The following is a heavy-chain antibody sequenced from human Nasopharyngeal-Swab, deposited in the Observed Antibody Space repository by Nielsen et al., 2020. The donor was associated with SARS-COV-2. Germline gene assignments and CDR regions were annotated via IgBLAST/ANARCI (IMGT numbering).Heavy chain of an antibody. V-gene: IGHV3-23*01. CDR1: GFTFGNSA. D-gene: IGHD6-19*01. CDR2: ISDNGGGT. CDR3: AKVGRFGWSPPYFDN. Sequence: GESLNISCAASGFTFGNSAMTWVRQAPGTGLEWVSTISDNGGGTYYADSVKGRFTISRDNYKNALYLQMNSLRAEDTAVYHCAKVGRFGWSPPYFDNWGQGTLVTVSS. J-gene: IGHJ4*02.